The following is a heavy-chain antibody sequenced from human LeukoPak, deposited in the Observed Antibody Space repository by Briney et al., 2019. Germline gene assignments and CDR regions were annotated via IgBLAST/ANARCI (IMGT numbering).Heavy chain of an antibody. CDR1: GFTFSSYS. D-gene: IGHD3-22*01. Sequence: GGSLRLSCAASGFTFSSYSMNWVRQAPGKGLEWVSSISSSSSYIYYADSVKGRFTISRDNAKNSLYLQMNSLRAEDTAVYYCARATYYYDSSGYYSAFDIWGQGTMVTVSS. J-gene: IGHJ3*02. CDR3: ARATYYYDSSGYYSAFDI. V-gene: IGHV3-21*01. CDR2: ISSSSSYI.